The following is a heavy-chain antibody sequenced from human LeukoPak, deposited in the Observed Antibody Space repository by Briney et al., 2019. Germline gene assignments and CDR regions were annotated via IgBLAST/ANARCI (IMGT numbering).Heavy chain of an antibody. CDR3: ARATTIFVD. V-gene: IGHV1-2*02. Sequence: ASVKVSCKASGYTFTGYFMHWVRQAPGQGLEWVGLINPNSGGTNYAQRFQGRVTMTRDTSISTAYMELSGLRSDDSAVYYCARATTIFVDWGQGTLVTVSS. J-gene: IGHJ4*02. CDR2: INPNSGGT. CDR1: GYTFTGYF. D-gene: IGHD3-3*01.